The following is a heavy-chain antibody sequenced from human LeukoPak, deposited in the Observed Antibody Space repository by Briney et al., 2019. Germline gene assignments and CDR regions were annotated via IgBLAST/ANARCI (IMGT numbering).Heavy chain of an antibody. Sequence: GASVKVSCKASGYTFTSYDINWVRQATGQGLEWMGWMNPNSGNTGYAQKFQGRVTITRNTSISTAYMELSSLRSEDTAVYYCARDGLPPTTNWFDPWGQGTLVTVSS. CDR2: MNPNSGNT. V-gene: IGHV1-8*03. D-gene: IGHD1/OR15-1a*01. J-gene: IGHJ5*02. CDR3: ARDGLPPTTNWFDP. CDR1: GYTFTSYD.